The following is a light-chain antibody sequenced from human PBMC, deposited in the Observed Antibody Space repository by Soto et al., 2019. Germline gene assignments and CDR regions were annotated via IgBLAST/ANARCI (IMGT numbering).Light chain of an antibody. Sequence: DIQMTQSPSSLSASVGDRVTITCRASQSITTYLNWYRQKPGKAPKLLIYATSSLQSGVPSRFAGSGSGTDFTLTISSLQPEDFATYYCQQTNSFPLTFGPGTKVDIK. CDR2: ATS. V-gene: IGKV1-39*01. CDR1: QSITTY. CDR3: QQTNSFPLT. J-gene: IGKJ3*01.